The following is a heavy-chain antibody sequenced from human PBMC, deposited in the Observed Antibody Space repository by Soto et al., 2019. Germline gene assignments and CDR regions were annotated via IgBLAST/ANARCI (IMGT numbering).Heavy chain of an antibody. V-gene: IGHV4-59*08. J-gene: IGHJ4*02. D-gene: IGHD5-18*01. CDR3: ARRYGSCFDY. CDR1: GASISHYY. CDR2: LYNTGST. Sequence: SETQSLTCTVSGASISHYYWSWIRQSPGKGLEWIGYLYNTGSTIYNPSLKSRVTISVDTSKNQFSLKLNSVTAADTAVYYCARRYGSCFDYWGQGTLVTVSS.